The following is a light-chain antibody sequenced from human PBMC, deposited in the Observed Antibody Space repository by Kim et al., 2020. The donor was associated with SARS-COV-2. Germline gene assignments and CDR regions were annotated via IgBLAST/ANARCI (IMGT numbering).Light chain of an antibody. CDR1: KSVGSSY. CDR2: GAS. J-gene: IGKJ2*01. V-gene: IGKV3-20*01. CDR3: QQYGSSPPYT. Sequence: PEERATRSCSASKSVGSSYLAWYQQKPGQAPRLLIYGASRRATGIPDRFSGSGSGTDFTLTISRLEPEDFAVYYCQQYGSSPPYTFGQGTKLEI.